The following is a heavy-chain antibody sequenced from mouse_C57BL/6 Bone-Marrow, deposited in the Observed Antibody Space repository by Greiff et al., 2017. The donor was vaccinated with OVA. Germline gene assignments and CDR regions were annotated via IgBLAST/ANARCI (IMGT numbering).Heavy chain of an antibody. J-gene: IGHJ2*01. CDR2: IYPGGGYT. CDR3: SRRDYYGSSLDY. V-gene: IGHV1-63*01. CDR1: GYTFTNYW. Sequence: QVQLQQSGAELVRPGTSVKMSCKASGYTFTNYWIGWAKQRPGHGLEWIGDIYPGGGYTNYNEKFKGKATLTEDKSSSTAYMQFSSLTSEDSAIYYCSRRDYYGSSLDYWGQGTTLTVSS. D-gene: IGHD1-1*01.